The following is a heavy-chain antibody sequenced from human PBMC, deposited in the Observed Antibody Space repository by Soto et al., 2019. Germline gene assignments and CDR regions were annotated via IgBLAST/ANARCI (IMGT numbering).Heavy chain of an antibody. Sequence: SGPTLVNPTQTLTLTCSFSGFSLNTTGVGVAWIRQPPGKALEWLALIHWDDDKRYDTALRSRLTITKDTSKNQVVLTMTNMDPADTGTYYCAHRRSSSWYPYNWFDPWGQGTLVTVSS. CDR2: IHWDDDK. J-gene: IGHJ5*02. CDR1: GFSLNTTGVG. CDR3: AHRRSSSWYPYNWFDP. D-gene: IGHD6-13*01. V-gene: IGHV2-5*05.